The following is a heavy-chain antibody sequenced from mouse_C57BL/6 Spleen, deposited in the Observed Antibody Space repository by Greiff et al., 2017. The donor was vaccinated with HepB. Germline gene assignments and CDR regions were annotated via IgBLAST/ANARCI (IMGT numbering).Heavy chain of an antibody. V-gene: IGHV14-3*01. D-gene: IGHD1-1*01. CDR1: GFNIKNTY. CDR3: ARGGYYGSSDWYFDV. CDR2: IDPANGNT. J-gene: IGHJ1*03. Sequence: VQLKQSVAELVRPGASVKLSCTASGFNIKNTYMHWVKQRPEQGLEWIGRIDPANGNTKYAPKFQGKATITADTSSNTAYLQLSSLTSEDTAIYYCARGGYYGSSDWYFDVWGTGTTVTVSS.